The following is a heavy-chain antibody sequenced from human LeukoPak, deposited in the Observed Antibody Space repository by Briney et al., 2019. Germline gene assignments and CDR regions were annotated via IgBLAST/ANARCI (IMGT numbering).Heavy chain of an antibody. V-gene: IGHV3-15*01. CDR2: IKSKTDGGTT. Sequence: PVGSLRLSCAASGFTFSNAWMSWVRQAPGKGLEWVGRIKSKTDGGTTDYAAPVKGRFTISRDDSKNTLYLQMNSLKTEDTAVYYCTTDAVATTYYYYYYYMDVWGKGTTVTVSS. D-gene: IGHD5-12*01. J-gene: IGHJ6*03. CDR1: GFTFSNAW. CDR3: TTDAVATTYYYYYYYMDV.